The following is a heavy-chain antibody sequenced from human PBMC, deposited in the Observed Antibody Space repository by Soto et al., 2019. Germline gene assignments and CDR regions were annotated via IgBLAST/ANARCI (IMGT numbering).Heavy chain of an antibody. V-gene: IGHV3-7*01. D-gene: IGHD2-21*01. CDR3: ARADELWWPLNYFDY. CDR2: IKQDGSEK. Sequence: PGGSLRLSCAASGFTFSSYWMSWVRQAPGKGLEWVANIKQDGSEKYYVDSVKGRFTISRDNAKNSLYLQMNSLRAEDTAVYYCARADELWWPLNYFDYWGQGTLVTVSS. J-gene: IGHJ4*02. CDR1: GFTFSSYW.